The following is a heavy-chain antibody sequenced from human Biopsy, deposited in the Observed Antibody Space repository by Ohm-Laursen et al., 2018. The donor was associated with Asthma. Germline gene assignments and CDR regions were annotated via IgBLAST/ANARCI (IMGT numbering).Heavy chain of an antibody. CDR1: GFTFGDYW. Sequence: SQRLSFASSGFTFGDYWMSWVRQVLRQGLAWVAKIQHDGSEKNHVDSLKGRFTISRDNAKNSLYLQMNSLRAEDTAVYYCARTFHFWSPYHAEHYQLWGQGTLVTVSS. J-gene: IGHJ1*01. D-gene: IGHD3-3*02. V-gene: IGHV3-7*01. CDR2: IQHDGSEK. CDR3: ARTFHFWSPYHAEHYQL.